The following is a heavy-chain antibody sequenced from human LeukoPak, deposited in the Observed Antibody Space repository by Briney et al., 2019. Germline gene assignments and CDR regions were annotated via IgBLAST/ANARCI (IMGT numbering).Heavy chain of an antibody. D-gene: IGHD6-19*01. CDR3: ARVAQKLERIAVARTSEWRANWYFDL. J-gene: IGHJ2*01. V-gene: IGHV4-61*02. Sequence: PSETLSLTCTVSGGSINCATYYWTWIRQPARKGLEWIGRIYTSGSTNYNRSLKSRVTMSVDTSKNQFSLKLNSVTAADTAVYYCARVAQKLERIAVARTSEWRANWYFDLWGRGTLVTVSS. CDR1: GGSINCATYY. CDR2: IYTSGST.